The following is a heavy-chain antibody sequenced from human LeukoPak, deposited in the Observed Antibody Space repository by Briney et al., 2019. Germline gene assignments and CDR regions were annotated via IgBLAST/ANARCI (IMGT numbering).Heavy chain of an antibody. D-gene: IGHD6-19*01. J-gene: IGHJ3*02. CDR3: ARDQRVGGAFDI. V-gene: IGHV1-46*01. CDR2: INPSGGST. CDR1: GYTFTSYY. Sequence: VASVKVSCKASGYTFTSYYMHWVRQAPGQGLEWMGIINPSGGSTSYAQKLQGRVTMTTDTSTSTAYMELRSLRSDDTAVYYCARDQRVGGAFDIWGQGTMVTVSS.